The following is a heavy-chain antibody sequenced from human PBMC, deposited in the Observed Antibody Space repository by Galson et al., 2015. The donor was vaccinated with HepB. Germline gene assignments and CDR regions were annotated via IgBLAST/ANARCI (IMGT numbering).Heavy chain of an antibody. V-gene: IGHV1-46*01. D-gene: IGHD3-9*01. J-gene: IGHJ4*02. Sequence: SVKVSCKASGYTFTSYYMHWVRQAPGQGLEWMGIINPSGGSTSYAQKFQGRVTMTRDTSTSTVYMELSSLRSEDTAVYYCARDKRLDILTGYPDYWGQGTLVTVSS. CDR3: ARDKRLDILTGYPDY. CDR2: INPSGGST. CDR1: GYTFTSYY.